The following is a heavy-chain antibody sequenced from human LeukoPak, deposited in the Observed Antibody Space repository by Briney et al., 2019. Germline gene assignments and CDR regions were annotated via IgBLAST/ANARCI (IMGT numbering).Heavy chain of an antibody. V-gene: IGHV4-34*01. D-gene: IGHD6-19*01. J-gene: IGHJ4*02. CDR2: INHSGST. Sequence: SETLSLTSAVSGGSFSGYYWSWIRQPPGKGLEWIGEINHSGSTNYNPSLKSRVTISVDTSKNQFSLKLSSVTAADTAVYYCARHRVPRSGWYGDFDYWGQGTLVTVSS. CDR1: GGSFSGYY. CDR3: ARHRVPRSGWYGDFDY.